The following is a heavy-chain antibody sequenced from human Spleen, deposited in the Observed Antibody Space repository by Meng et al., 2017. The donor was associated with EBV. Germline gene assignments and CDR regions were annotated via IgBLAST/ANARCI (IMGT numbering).Heavy chain of an antibody. Sequence: QVWESGPGLCKPSETRSLTCPGSGVSLNSINYYGGWIRQPPGKGLEWIGTIYSTGSTYYNPSLQSRLTISVDTSKNQFSLKVTSVTAADTAVYYCAQHENGDSNWFDPWGQGTLVTVSS. CDR1: GVSLNSINYY. J-gene: IGHJ5*02. CDR2: IYSTGST. CDR3: AQHENGDSNWFDP. D-gene: IGHD4-17*01. V-gene: IGHV4-39*07.